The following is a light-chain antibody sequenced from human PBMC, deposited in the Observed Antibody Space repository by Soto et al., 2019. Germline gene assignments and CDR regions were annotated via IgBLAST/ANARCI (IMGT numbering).Light chain of an antibody. Sequence: QSALTQPPSASGTPGQRVTISCTGSSSNIGSNYVYWYQQLPGTAPTLLIYRNNQRPSGVPDRFSGSKSGTSASLAISGLRSEDEADYYCAAWDDSLSGLFGTGTKLTVL. V-gene: IGLV1-47*01. J-gene: IGLJ1*01. CDR2: RNN. CDR1: SSNIGSNY. CDR3: AAWDDSLSGL.